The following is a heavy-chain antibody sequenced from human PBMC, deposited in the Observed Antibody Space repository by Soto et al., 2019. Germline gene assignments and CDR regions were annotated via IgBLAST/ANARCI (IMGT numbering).Heavy chain of an antibody. D-gene: IGHD1-20*01. CDR3: VRRAITATTNWGAGDV. J-gene: IGHJ3*01. CDR2: VSPGGDVS. V-gene: IGHV3-23*01. CDR1: GFTFSSFV. Sequence: AGWSLRLSCAASGFTFSSFVMNWVRQAPGKGLEWVSTVSPGGDVSHYTDSVKGRFTISRDNSRRTLHLQMDSLRDEDAAVYFCVRRAITATTNWGAGDVWGHGTVVSVS.